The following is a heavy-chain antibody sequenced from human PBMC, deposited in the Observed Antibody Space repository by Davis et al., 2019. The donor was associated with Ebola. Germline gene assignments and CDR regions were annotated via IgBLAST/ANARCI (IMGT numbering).Heavy chain of an antibody. CDR2: INPSGGST. J-gene: IGHJ4*02. V-gene: IGHV1-46*01. CDR1: GGTFSSYA. D-gene: IGHD4-11*01. CDR3: ARGGYSNHNYYFDY. Sequence: ASVKVSCKASGGTFSSYAISWVRQAPGQGLEWMGIINPSGGSTSYAQKFQGRVTMTRDTSTSTVYMELSSLRSEDTAVYYCARGGYSNHNYYFDYWGQGTLVTVSS.